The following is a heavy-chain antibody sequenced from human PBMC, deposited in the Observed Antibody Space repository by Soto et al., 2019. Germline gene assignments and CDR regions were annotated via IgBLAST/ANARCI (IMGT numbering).Heavy chain of an antibody. CDR3: VRDLHEPLATDALRVAN. Sequence: LGRSCAASGFTFSSYEMHWVRQAPGKGLEWISYISSTGSGTLYADPVRGRFTMSRDNTKNSVSLQMSSLRAEDTAVYYCVRDLHEPLATDALRVANWGQGTQVTVSS. CDR1: GFTFSSYE. D-gene: IGHD2-8*02. CDR2: ISSTGSGT. J-gene: IGHJ4*02. V-gene: IGHV3-48*03.